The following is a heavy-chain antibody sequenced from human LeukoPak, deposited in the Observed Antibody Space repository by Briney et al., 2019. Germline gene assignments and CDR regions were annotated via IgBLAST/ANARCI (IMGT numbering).Heavy chain of an antibody. CDR3: ARHRNTRYCSGGSCYGWFDP. D-gene: IGHD2-15*01. CDR2: INHSGST. J-gene: IGHJ5*02. Sequence: SETLSLTCAVYGGSFSSYYWSWIRQSPGKGLEWIGKINHSGSTNYNPSLKSRVTISVDTSKNQFSLKLSSVTAADTAVYYCARHRNTRYCSGGSCYGWFDPWGQGTLVTVSS. CDR1: GGSFSSYY. V-gene: IGHV4-34*01.